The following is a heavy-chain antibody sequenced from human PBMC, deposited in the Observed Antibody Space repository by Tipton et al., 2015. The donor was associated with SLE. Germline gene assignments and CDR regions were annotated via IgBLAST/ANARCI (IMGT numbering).Heavy chain of an antibody. CDR3: AREMDSSGPTFDY. CDR2: IKEDGSEK. CDR1: GFTFSSYW. Sequence: SLRLSCAASGFTFSSYWMSWVRQAPGKGLEWVANIKEDGSEKYYVDSVKGRFTISRDNAKNSLYLQMNSLRAEDTAEYYCAREMDSSGPTFDYWGQGTLVTVSS. D-gene: IGHD6-19*01. V-gene: IGHV3-7*03. J-gene: IGHJ4*02.